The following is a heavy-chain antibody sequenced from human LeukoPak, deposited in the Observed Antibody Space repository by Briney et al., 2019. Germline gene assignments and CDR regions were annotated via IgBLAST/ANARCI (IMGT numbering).Heavy chain of an antibody. V-gene: IGHV1-69*05. J-gene: IGHJ3*02. Sequence: SVKVSCKASGGTFSSYAISWVRQAPGQGLEWMGGIIPIFGTANYAQKFQGRVTITTDESTSTACMELSNLRSEDTAVYYCARGTTAMVPFDIWGQGTMVTVSS. CDR1: GGTFSSYA. CDR3: ARGTTAMVPFDI. CDR2: IIPIFGTA. D-gene: IGHD5-18*01.